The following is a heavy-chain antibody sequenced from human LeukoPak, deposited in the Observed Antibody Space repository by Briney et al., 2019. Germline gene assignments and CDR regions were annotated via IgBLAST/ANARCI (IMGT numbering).Heavy chain of an antibody. V-gene: IGHV3-53*01. Sequence: GGSLRLSCAASGFTVSSNYMSWVRQAPGKGLEWVSVIYSGGSTYYADSVTGRFTISRDNSKNTLYLQMNSLRAGDTAVYYCAREGAVAGKVPTVWGQGTLVTVSS. J-gene: IGHJ4*02. CDR2: IYSGGST. CDR3: AREGAVAGKVPTV. CDR1: GFTVSSNY. D-gene: IGHD6-19*01.